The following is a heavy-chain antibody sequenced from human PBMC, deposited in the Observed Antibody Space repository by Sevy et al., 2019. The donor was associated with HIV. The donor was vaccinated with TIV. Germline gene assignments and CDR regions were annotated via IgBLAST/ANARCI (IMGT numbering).Heavy chain of an antibody. J-gene: IGHJ6*02. CDR3: ARVTFGSDWYRGSYYSYGMDV. Sequence: GGSLRLSCAASGFTFSSYSMNWVRQAPGKGLEWVSSISSSSSYIYYADSVKGRFTISRDNAKNSLYLQMNSLRAEDTAVSYCARVTFGSDWYRGSYYSYGMDVWANGPRLPSP. CDR1: GFTFSSYS. D-gene: IGHD6-19*01. V-gene: IGHV3-21*01. CDR2: ISSSSSYI.